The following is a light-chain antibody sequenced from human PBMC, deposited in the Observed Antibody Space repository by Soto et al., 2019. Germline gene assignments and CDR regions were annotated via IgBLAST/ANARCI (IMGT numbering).Light chain of an antibody. Sequence: EIVLTQSPGSLSLSPGERGTLSCRASQSVDSSFFSWYQQKPDQAPRLLIYGASNRATGIPDRFSGGGSGTDFTLTISRLEPEDVAVYYCQEYVSSVTFGQGTKVEIK. CDR2: GAS. CDR3: QEYVSSVT. CDR1: QSVDSSF. J-gene: IGKJ1*01. V-gene: IGKV3-20*01.